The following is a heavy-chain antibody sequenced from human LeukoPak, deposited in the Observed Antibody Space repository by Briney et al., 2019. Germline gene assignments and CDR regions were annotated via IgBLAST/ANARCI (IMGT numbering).Heavy chain of an antibody. J-gene: IGHJ6*03. CDR3: AKYPGGFTGIVNYYHMDV. CDR1: GFTFSSYG. V-gene: IGHV3-23*01. CDR2: ISGSGGST. Sequence: GGSLRLSCAASGFTFSSYGMSWVRQAPGKGLEWVSAISGSGGSTYYADSVKGRFTISRDNSKNTLYLQMNSLRAEDTALYYCAKYPGGFTGIVNYYHMDVWGKGTTVTVSS. D-gene: IGHD1-26*01.